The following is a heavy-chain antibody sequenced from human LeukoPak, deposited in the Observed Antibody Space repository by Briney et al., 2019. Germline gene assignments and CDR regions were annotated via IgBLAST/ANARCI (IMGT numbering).Heavy chain of an antibody. D-gene: IGHD2-21*02. Sequence: QPGGSLSLSCAASAFTFSTYAMSWVRPAPGKGLEWVSAISGSGGSTYYADSVKGRFTIPRDNSKNTLYLQMNSLRAEDTAVYYCAKRMVTAMGGFDIWGQGTMWSVSS. V-gene: IGHV3-23*01. J-gene: IGHJ3*02. CDR3: AKRMVTAMGGFDI. CDR1: AFTFSTYA. CDR2: ISGSGGST.